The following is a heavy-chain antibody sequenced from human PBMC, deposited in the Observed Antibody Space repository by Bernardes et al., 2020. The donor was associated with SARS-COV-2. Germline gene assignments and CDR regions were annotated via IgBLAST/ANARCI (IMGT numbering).Heavy chain of an antibody. CDR1: GFIFTNYW. CDR2: IMHDGSME. Sequence: GGSLRLSCAASGFIFTNYWMSWVRQAPGKGLEWVANIMHDGSMENYVDSVKGRFSISRDNAKNSLFLQLNNLRAEDTAVYYCVRDGRWELQKGGFDYWGQGTLVTVSS. CDR3: VRDGRWELQKGGFDY. J-gene: IGHJ4*02. D-gene: IGHD1-26*01. V-gene: IGHV3-7*01.